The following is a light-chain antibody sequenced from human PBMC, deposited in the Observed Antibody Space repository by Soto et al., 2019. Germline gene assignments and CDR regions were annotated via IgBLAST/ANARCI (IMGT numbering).Light chain of an antibody. Sequence: IVMTQSPATLSVSPGERVTLSCRASETVRTNLAWFQQKPGQTPRLLIFGASTRATGIPTRFTGSGSETEFTLTIGSLQSEDFAVYYCQQHSDWPLTFGGGTKVEIK. CDR1: ETVRTN. CDR2: GAS. V-gene: IGKV3-15*01. J-gene: IGKJ4*01. CDR3: QQHSDWPLT.